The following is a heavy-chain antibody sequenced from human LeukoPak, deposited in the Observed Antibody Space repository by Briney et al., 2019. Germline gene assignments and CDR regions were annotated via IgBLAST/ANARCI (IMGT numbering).Heavy chain of an antibody. V-gene: IGHV4-4*02. Sequence: PSETLSLTCAVSGGSISSSNWWSWVRQPPGKGLEWIGEIYHSGSTNYNPSLKSRVTISVDKSKNQFSLKLSSVTAADTAVYYCARQRLRLRLDAFDYWGQGTLVTVSS. D-gene: IGHD5-12*01. CDR3: ARQRLRLRLDAFDY. CDR1: GGSISSSNW. J-gene: IGHJ4*02. CDR2: IYHSGST.